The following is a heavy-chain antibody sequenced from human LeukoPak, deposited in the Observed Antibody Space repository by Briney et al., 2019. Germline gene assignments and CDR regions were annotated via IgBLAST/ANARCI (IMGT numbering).Heavy chain of an antibody. CDR3: ARDQVPYSSGWPFDY. V-gene: IGHV1-18*01. CDR1: GYTFTSYG. Sequence: GASVKVSCKASGYTFTSYGISWVRQAPGQGLEWMGWISAYNGNTNYAQKLQGRVTMTTDTPTSTAYMELRSLRSDDTAVYHCARDQVPYSSGWPFDYWGQGTLVTVSS. J-gene: IGHJ4*02. CDR2: ISAYNGNT. D-gene: IGHD6-19*01.